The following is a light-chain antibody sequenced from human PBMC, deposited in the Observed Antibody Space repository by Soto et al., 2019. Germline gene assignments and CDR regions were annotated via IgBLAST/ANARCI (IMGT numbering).Light chain of an antibody. CDR1: QSVSSN. Sequence: EIVMTQSPATLSVSPGERATLSCRASQSVSSNLAWYQQKPGQAPRLLIYGASTRATGIPARCSGSGSGTEITLTISSLQCEDFAVYYCQQNNNCPYTFGQGTKLEIK. V-gene: IGKV3-15*01. CDR3: QQNNNCPYT. J-gene: IGKJ2*01. CDR2: GAS.